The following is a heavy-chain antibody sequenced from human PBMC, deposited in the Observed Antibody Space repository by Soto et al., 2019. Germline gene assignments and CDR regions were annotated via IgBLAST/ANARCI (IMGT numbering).Heavy chain of an antibody. CDR3: AREGRTGTYTYYSYRMDV. D-gene: IGHD1-26*01. Sequence: PSQTLCLTGAISGDSVSVNSAAWTLSRQSPTRGLEWLGRTYYRSKWSNDYAGSVKSRITINPDTTKNQFSLQLNSVTPEDTAVYYCAREGRTGTYTYYSYRMDVWGQGTTVTVSS. J-gene: IGHJ6*02. CDR2: TYYRSKWSN. V-gene: IGHV6-1*01. CDR1: GDSVSVNSAA.